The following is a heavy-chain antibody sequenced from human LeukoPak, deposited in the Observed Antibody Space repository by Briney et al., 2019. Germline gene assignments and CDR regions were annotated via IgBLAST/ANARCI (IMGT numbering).Heavy chain of an antibody. J-gene: IGHJ4*02. D-gene: IGHD5-12*01. CDR1: GYRFTTYW. CDR3: ARQITDQSSGYDSIDY. Sequence: GESMQISCKASGYRFTTYWIGWVRQLPGKGLEWMGIIYPGDSDTRYSPSFEGQVTISADKSITTASLQWSSLKASDTAMYYCARQITDQSSGYDSIDYWGQGTLVTVSS. CDR2: IYPGDSDT. V-gene: IGHV5-51*01.